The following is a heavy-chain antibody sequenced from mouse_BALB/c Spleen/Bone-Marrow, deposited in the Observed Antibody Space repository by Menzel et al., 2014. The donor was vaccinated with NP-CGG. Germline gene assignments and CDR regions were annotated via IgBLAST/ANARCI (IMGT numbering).Heavy chain of an antibody. D-gene: IGHD2-2*01. CDR2: IYPYNGVT. Sequence: VQLQQSGAELVKPGASVTLSCKASGYTFTDYNMHWVKQSHGKSLEWIGYIYPYNGVTAYNQKFKSKATLTVDNSSSTAYMEFRSLTSEDSAVYYCARIYYGYEFTYWGQGTLDTVSA. J-gene: IGHJ3*01. V-gene: IGHV1S29*02. CDR3: ARIYYGYEFTY. CDR1: GYTFTDYN.